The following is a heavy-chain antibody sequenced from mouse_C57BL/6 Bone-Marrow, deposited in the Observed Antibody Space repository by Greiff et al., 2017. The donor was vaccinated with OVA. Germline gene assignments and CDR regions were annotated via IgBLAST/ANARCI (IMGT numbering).Heavy chain of an antibody. Sequence: VQGVESGADLVKPEASVKISCKASGYAFSNYWMNWVKQRPGKGLEWIGQIYPGDGDTNYNGKFKGKATLTVDKSSSTAYMQLSSLTSEDSAVYYCAIGGGHSSASFAYWGQGTLVTVSA. J-gene: IGHJ3*01. D-gene: IGHD3-1*01. CDR1: GYAFSNYW. V-gene: IGHV1-80*01. CDR3: AIGGGHSSASFAY. CDR2: IYPGDGDT.